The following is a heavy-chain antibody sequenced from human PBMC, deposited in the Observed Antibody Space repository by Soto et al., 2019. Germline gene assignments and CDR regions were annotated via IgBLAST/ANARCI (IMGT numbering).Heavy chain of an antibody. CDR2: ISWDGGST. J-gene: IGHJ6*02. CDR1: GFTFDDYA. Sequence: GGSLRLSCAASGFTFDDYAMHWVRQAPGKGLEWVSLISWDGGSTYYADSVKGRFTISRDNSKNSLYLQMNSLRAEDTAMYYCARLSYDYSNYDYYYYYGMDVWGQGTTVTVSS. V-gene: IGHV3-43D*04. D-gene: IGHD4-4*01. CDR3: ARLSYDYSNYDYYYYYGMDV.